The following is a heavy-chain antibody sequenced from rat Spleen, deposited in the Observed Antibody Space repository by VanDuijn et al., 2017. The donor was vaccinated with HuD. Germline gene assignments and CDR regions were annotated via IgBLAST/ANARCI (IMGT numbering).Heavy chain of an antibody. CDR3: ARDPPYYSGDYFDY. D-gene: IGHD1-1*01. CDR1: VFSLTTYH. Sequence: QVQVKESGPGLVQPSQTLSLTCTVSVFSLTTYHVHWVRQSPGKGLEWMGVMWSHGDTSYNSSLKSRLSISWDSSKSQFFLKMNSLQTEDTATYYCARDPPYYSGDYFDYWGHGVMVTVSS. J-gene: IGHJ2*01. V-gene: IGHV2-32*01. CDR2: MWSHGDT.